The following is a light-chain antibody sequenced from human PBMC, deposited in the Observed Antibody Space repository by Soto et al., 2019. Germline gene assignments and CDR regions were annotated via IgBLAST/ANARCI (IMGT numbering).Light chain of an antibody. CDR1: QSISTS. J-gene: IGKJ5*01. Sequence: IQMTQSPSTLSASVGDRVTITCRASQSISTSLTWYQQKPGKAPKLLIYDASSLESGVPSRFSGSGSGTEFTLTISSLQPDDFATYYCHSRAFGQGTRLEIK. CDR2: DAS. CDR3: HSRA. V-gene: IGKV1-5*01.